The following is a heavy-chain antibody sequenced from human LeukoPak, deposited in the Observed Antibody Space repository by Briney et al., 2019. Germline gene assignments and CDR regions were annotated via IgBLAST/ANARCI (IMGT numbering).Heavy chain of an antibody. D-gene: IGHD3-22*01. CDR1: EFTLSSYG. V-gene: IGHV3-30*02. CDR2: IRYDGSNK. Sequence: PGGSLRLSCAASEFTLSSYGMHWVRQAPGKGLEWVTFIRYDGSNKYCADSVKGRFTISRDNSKNTLYLQMNSLRAEDTAVYYCAKDPQVALPTCYYDSSGYYPDYWGQGTLVTVSS. CDR3: AKDPQVALPTCYYDSSGYYPDY. J-gene: IGHJ4*02.